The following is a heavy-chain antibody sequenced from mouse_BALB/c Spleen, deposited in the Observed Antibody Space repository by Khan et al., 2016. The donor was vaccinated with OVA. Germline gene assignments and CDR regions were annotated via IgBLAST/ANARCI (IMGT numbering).Heavy chain of an antibody. CDR1: GYTFTDFA. D-gene: IGHD1-3*01. CDR2: ISTYYGDA. V-gene: IGHV1S137*01. CDR3: VRGSGKSRFAY. Sequence: QVQLQQPGAEMVRPGVSVKISCKGSGYTFTDFAMHWVKQSHAKSLEWLGVISTYYGDADYNHKFRDKATMTVDKSYSTAYMELDGLTSEDSANYYCVRGSGKSRFAYWGQGTLVTVSA. J-gene: IGHJ3*01.